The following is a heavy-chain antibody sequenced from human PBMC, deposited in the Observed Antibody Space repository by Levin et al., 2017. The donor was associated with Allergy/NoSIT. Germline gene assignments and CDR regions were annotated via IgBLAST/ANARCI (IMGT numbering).Heavy chain of an antibody. CDR2: IRSEAYGGTT. Sequence: QTGGSLRLSCTTSGFIFADYGMSWFRQAPGKGPEWIGFIRSEAYGGTTHYAESLKGRFTISRDDSKSVAYLQMSSLKTEDTALYYCAVFDVSVTTFDPWGQGTLVTVSS. V-gene: IGHV3-49*03. CDR3: AVFDVSVTTFDP. CDR1: GFIFADYG. D-gene: IGHD4-17*01. J-gene: IGHJ5*02.